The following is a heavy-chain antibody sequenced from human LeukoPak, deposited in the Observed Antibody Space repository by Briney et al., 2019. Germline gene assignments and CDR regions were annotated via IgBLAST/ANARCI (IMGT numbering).Heavy chain of an antibody. D-gene: IGHD2/OR15-2a*01. CDR2: INSGGDTI. Sequence: GSLRPSCTALGFPFRDNFMGWLRQAPGKGLEWVSYINSGGDTIHYSGAVKGRFSISRDNSKRLLYLQMSRLRIDDTALYYCARGGSGWTFNHWGQGTLVSVAS. J-gene: IGHJ4*02. CDR3: ARGGSGWTFNH. V-gene: IGHV3-11*01. CDR1: GFPFRDNF.